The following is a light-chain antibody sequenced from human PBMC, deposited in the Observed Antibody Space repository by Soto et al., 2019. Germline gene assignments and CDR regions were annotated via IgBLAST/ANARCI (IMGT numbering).Light chain of an antibody. Sequence: DIEMTQSPSTLSASVGDRLTITCRASQSISSWLAWYQQKPGKAPKLLIYKASSLESGVPSRFSGSGSGTEFTLTISGLQPDDFATYYCQQYNSYSPWTFGQGTKVDI. CDR3: QQYNSYSPWT. CDR2: KAS. J-gene: IGKJ1*01. V-gene: IGKV1-5*03. CDR1: QSISSW.